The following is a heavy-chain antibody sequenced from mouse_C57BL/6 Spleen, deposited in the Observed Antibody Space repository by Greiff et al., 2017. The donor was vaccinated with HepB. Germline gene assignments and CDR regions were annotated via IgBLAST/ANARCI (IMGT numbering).Heavy chain of an antibody. CDR3: ARGGLRRKGEAMDY. Sequence: VQLKESGPGLVQPSQSPSITCTVSGFSLTSYGVHWVRQSPGKGLEWLGVIWSGGSTDYNAAFISRLSISKDNSKSQVFFKMNSLQADDTAIYYCARGGLRRKGEAMDYWGQGTSVTVSS. V-gene: IGHV2-2*01. J-gene: IGHJ4*01. CDR2: IWSGGST. CDR1: GFSLTSYG. D-gene: IGHD2-4*01.